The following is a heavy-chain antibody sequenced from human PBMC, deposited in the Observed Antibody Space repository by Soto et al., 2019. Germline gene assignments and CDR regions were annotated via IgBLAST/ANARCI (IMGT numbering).Heavy chain of an antibody. Sequence: SETLSLTCTVSGGSISSYYWSWIRQPPGKGLEWIGYIYYSGSTNYNPSLKSRVTIAVDTSKNQFSLKLSSVTAADTAVYYCARDHPVGATNYYYGMDVWGQGTTVTVSS. CDR3: ARDHPVGATNYYYGMDV. V-gene: IGHV4-59*01. D-gene: IGHD1-26*01. CDR2: IYYSGST. CDR1: GGSISSYY. J-gene: IGHJ6*02.